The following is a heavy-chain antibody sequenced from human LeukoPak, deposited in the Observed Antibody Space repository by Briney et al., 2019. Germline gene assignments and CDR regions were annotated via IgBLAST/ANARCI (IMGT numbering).Heavy chain of an antibody. CDR1: GYTFTGYY. CDR3: ARIYYFGSGDYWGFDP. CDR2: ISAYNGST. J-gene: IGHJ5*02. Sequence: ASVKVSCKASGYTFTGYYMHWVRQAPGQGLEWMGWISAYNGSTKIAQKFQDRVTLTTDTSTSTAYMELTSLRSDDTAVYYCARIYYFGSGDYWGFDPWGQGTLVTVSS. D-gene: IGHD3-10*01. V-gene: IGHV1-18*04.